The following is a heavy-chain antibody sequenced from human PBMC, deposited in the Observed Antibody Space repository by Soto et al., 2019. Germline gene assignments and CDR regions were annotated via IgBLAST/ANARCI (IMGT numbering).Heavy chain of an antibody. V-gene: IGHV3-33*01. J-gene: IGHJ4*02. CDR3: ARTNSSGFYFAY. CDR2: IWYDGSNK. Sequence: QVQLVESGGGVVQPGRSLRLSCAASGFTFSSYGMHWVRQAPGKGLEWVAVIWYDGSNKYYADSVKGRFTISRDNSKNTLDLQTNSLRAEDTAVYYCARTNSSGFYFAYWGQGTLVTVSS. D-gene: IGHD6-19*01. CDR1: GFTFSSYG.